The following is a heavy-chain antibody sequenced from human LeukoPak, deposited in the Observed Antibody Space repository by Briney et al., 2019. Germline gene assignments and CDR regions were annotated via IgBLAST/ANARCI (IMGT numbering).Heavy chain of an antibody. CDR3: AREYCSGGSCYVLPRWGLDY. CDR2: INPYSAGT. D-gene: IGHD2-15*01. CDR1: GYTFSGFY. V-gene: IGHV1-2*02. Sequence: ASVKVSCKASGYTFSGFYLHWVRQAPGQGLEWLGWINPYSAGTNYALKFQGRVTMTRDTSISTAYMELSRLRSDDTAVYYCAREYCSGGSCYVLPRWGLDYWGQGTLVTVSS. J-gene: IGHJ4*02.